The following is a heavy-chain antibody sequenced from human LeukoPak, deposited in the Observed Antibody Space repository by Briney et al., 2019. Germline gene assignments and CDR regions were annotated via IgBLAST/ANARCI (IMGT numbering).Heavy chain of an antibody. CDR2: IRYDGSNK. CDR1: GFTFSSYG. J-gene: IGHJ4*02. D-gene: IGHD2-8*02. CDR3: AKDTLGYCTGGVCSHFDY. Sequence: PGGSLRLSCAASGFTFSSYGMHWVRQAPGKGLEWVAFIRYDGSNKYYADSVKGRFTISRDNSKNTLYLQMNSLRAEDTAVYYCAKDTLGYCTGGVCSHFDYWGQGTLVTVSS. V-gene: IGHV3-30*02.